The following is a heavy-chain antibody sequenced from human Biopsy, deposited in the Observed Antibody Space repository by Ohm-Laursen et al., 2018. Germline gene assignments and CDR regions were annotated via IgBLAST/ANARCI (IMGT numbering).Heavy chain of an antibody. V-gene: IGHV4-61*03. CDR1: GGSISNNNYY. CDR2: ISHTGYT. D-gene: IGHD4-23*01. J-gene: IGHJ1*01. CDR3: ARGSNEYGGLYFPH. Sequence: SDTLSLTCTVSGGSISNNNYYWSWIRQPPGKGLEWIGHISHTGYTSYKSSLKSRVTISLDTSRKHFSLRLTSLAAADTAVYYCARGSNEYGGLYFPHWGQGTLVTVSS.